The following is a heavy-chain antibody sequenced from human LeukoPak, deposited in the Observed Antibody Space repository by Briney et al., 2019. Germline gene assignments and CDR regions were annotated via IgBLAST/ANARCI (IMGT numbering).Heavy chain of an antibody. V-gene: IGHV4-34*01. D-gene: IGHD2-2*01. CDR3: ARIGPAANWFDP. CDR1: GGSFSGYY. J-gene: IGHJ5*02. CDR2: INHSGST. Sequence: PSETLSLTCAVYGGSFSGYYWSWIRQPPGKGLEWIGEINHSGSTNYDPSLKSRVTISVDTSKNQFSLKLSSVTAADTAVYYCARIGPAANWFDPWGQGTLVTVSS.